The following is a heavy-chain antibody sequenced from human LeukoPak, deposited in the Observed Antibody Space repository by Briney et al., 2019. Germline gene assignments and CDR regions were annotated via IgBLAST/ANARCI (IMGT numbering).Heavy chain of an antibody. Sequence: GGSLRLSCAASGFTVSSNDMSWVRQARGKGGEWVSVIYSGGSTYYPDSVKGRFTISRDNSKNTLYLQMNSLRAEDTAVYYCASQRFDYWGQGTLVTVSS. CDR3: ASQRFDY. J-gene: IGHJ4*02. V-gene: IGHV3-53*01. CDR2: IYSGGST. CDR1: GFTVSSND.